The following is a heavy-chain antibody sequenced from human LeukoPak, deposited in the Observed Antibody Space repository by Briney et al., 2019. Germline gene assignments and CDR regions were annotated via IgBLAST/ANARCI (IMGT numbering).Heavy chain of an antibody. CDR2: LYSSGYT. D-gene: IGHD2-15*01. CDR1: GFSVTSNY. CDR3: ASIASAML. J-gene: IGHJ3*01. Sequence: GGSLRLSCAASGFSVTSNYMSWVRQAPGKGLEWVSVLYSSGYTKYADSVKGRFTISRDNAKNTLYLQMNSLRAEDTAVYYCASIASAMLWGQGTMVTVSS. V-gene: IGHV3-66*01.